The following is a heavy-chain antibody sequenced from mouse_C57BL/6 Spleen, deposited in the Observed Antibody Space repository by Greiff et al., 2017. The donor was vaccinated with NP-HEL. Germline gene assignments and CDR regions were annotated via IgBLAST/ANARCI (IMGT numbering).Heavy chain of an antibody. V-gene: IGHV1-74*01. J-gene: IGHJ4*01. CDR3: ARRAYYGSSAYNTMEY. D-gene: IGHD1-1*01. Sequence: VQLQQPGAELVKPGASVKVSCKASGYTFTSYWMHWVKQRPGQGLEWIGRIHLSDSDTNYNQKFKGKATLTVDKSSSTAYMQLSRLTSEDSAVYYCARRAYYGSSAYNTMEYRGKRNSETASS. CDR2: IHLSDSDT. CDR1: GYTFTSYW.